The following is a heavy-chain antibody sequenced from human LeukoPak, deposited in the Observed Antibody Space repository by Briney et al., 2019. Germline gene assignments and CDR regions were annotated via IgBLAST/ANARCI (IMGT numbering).Heavy chain of an antibody. CDR1: GYTFTSYG. V-gene: IGHV1-18*01. D-gene: IGHD3-10*01. J-gene: IGHJ3*02. Sequence: ASVKVSCKASGYTFTSYGISWVRQAPGQGLEWMGWISAYNGNTNYAQKLQGRVTMTTDTSTSTAYMELRSLRSDDTAVYYCARVEPTMVRGVIRYAFDIWGQGTMATVSS. CDR3: ARVEPTMVRGVIRYAFDI. CDR2: ISAYNGNT.